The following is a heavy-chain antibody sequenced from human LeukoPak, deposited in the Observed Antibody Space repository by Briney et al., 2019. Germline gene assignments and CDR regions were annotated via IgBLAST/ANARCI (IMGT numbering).Heavy chain of an antibody. CDR2: IKSKASNYAT. Sequence: PGGSLSLSCAASGFTFSASAMHWVRQTSGKGLEWVGRIKSKASNYATAYAASVNGRFTISRDDSKNTAYLQMNSLKTEDTAIYYWTVYYHDGGNYHPTDHWGQGTLVTVSS. CDR1: GFTFSASA. CDR3: TVYYHDGGNYHPTDH. J-gene: IGHJ5*02. V-gene: IGHV3-73*01. D-gene: IGHD3-16*02.